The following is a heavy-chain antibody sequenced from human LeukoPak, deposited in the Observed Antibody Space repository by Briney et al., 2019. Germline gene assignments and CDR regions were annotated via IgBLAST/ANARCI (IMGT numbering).Heavy chain of an antibody. D-gene: IGHD3-16*01. CDR1: GFTFSDYS. CDR3: ARDTPGWGGLDY. CDR2: IKQDGSEK. J-gene: IGHJ4*02. V-gene: IGHV3-7*03. Sequence: TGGSLRLSCTASGFTFSDYSMSWVRQAPEAGREWEANIKQDGSEKYYVASVKGRFTISRDNAKNSLYLQMNSLRAEDTAVYHCARDTPGWGGLDYWGQGTLVTVSS.